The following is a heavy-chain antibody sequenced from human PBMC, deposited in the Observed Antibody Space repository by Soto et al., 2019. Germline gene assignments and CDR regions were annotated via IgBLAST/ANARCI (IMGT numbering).Heavy chain of an antibody. CDR2: IWYDGSNK. CDR1: GFTFSSYG. V-gene: IGHV3-33*01. D-gene: IGHD3-22*01. Sequence: SEESLRLSYVASGFTFSSYGLHWVRQAPGKGLEWVAVIWYDGSNKYYADSVKGRFTISRDNSKNTLYLQMNSLRAEDTAVYYCARERITYYYDSSGYHYYYYGMDVWGQGT. J-gene: IGHJ6*02. CDR3: ARERITYYYDSSGYHYYYYGMDV.